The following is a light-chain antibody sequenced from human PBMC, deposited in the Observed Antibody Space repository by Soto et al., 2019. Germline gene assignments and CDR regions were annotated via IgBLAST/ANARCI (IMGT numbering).Light chain of an antibody. CDR3: QHYSNPPPT. J-gene: IGKJ1*01. CDR2: TVS. CDR1: QTVTTSY. V-gene: IGKV3-20*01. Sequence: EIVLTQSPDTLSLSPGERATLSCRASQTVTTSYLAWYQQKPGQAPRLLIYTVSSRATGIPDRFSGSGSGTDFPLTISRLEPEDFAVYFCQHYSNPPPTFGQGTK.